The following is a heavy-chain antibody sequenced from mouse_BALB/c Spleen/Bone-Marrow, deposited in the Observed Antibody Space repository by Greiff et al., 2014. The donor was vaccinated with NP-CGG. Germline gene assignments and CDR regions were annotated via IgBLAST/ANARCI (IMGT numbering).Heavy chain of an antibody. CDR3: ARSPMITESYAMDY. CDR2: IAPGSGNN. J-gene: IGHJ4*01. V-gene: IGHV1S41*01. Sequence: DLVKPGASVKLSCKASGYTFTSYWINWIKQRPGQGLEWIGRIAPGSGNNYYNEMFKGKATLTVDTYSSTAYIQLSSLSSEDSPVYFCARSPMITESYAMDYWGQGTSVTVSS. CDR1: GYTFTSYW. D-gene: IGHD2-4*01.